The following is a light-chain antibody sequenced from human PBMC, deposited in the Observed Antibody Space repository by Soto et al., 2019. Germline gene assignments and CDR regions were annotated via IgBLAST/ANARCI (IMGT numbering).Light chain of an antibody. CDR3: QQRNVWPPIT. J-gene: IGKJ5*01. CDR2: DAS. V-gene: IGKV3-11*01. CDR1: QSVRTS. Sequence: EVVLTQSPATLSLSPGARATLSCRASQSVRTSLAWYQHKPGQAPRLVIYDASLRANGVPARFGGSGSGTDFTLTIDSLEPEDFAVYYGQQRNVWPPITFGQGTRLEIK.